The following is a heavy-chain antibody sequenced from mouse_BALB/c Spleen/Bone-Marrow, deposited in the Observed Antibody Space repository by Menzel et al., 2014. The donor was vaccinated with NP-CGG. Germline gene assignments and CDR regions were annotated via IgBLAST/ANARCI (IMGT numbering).Heavy chain of an antibody. CDR1: GFTFSSYG. CDR2: INSNGGST. Sequence: EVKLMESGGGLVQPGGSLKLSCAASGFTFSSYGMSWVRQTPDKRLELVATINSNGGSTYYPDSVKGRFTISRDNAKNTLYLQMSSLKSEDTAMYYCARDDVWYAMDYWGQGTSVTVSS. CDR3: ARDDVWYAMDY. V-gene: IGHV5-6-3*01. J-gene: IGHJ4*01.